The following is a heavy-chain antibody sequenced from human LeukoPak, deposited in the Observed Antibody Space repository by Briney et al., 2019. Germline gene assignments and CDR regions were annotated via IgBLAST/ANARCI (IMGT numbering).Heavy chain of an antibody. CDR1: GFTFSSYA. Sequence: GGSLRLSCAASGFTFSSYAMSWVRQAPGKGLDWVSAISGSGGSTYHADSGKGRFTISRDNSKNTLYLQMNSLRDEDTAVYYCARAYCGGDCYSKPHDAFDIWGQGPMVTVSS. CDR3: ARAYCGGDCYSKPHDAFDI. V-gene: IGHV3-23*01. J-gene: IGHJ3*02. D-gene: IGHD2-21*02. CDR2: ISGSGGST.